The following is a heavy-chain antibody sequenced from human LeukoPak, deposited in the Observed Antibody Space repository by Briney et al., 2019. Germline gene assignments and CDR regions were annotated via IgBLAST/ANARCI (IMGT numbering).Heavy chain of an antibody. CDR3: ARVTGDAFDI. CDR2: IYSGGST. CDR1: GFTVKKNY. V-gene: IGHV3-53*01. D-gene: IGHD1-14*01. J-gene: IGHJ3*02. Sequence: PGGSLRLSCAAPGFTVKKNYMSRVRQAPGKGLGGGSVIYSGGSTYYADSVKGRFTISRDNSKNTLYLQMNSLRAEDTAVYYCARVTGDAFDIWGQGTMVTVSS.